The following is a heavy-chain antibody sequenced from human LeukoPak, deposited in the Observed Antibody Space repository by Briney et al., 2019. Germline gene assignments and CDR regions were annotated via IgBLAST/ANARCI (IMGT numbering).Heavy chain of an antibody. J-gene: IGHJ4*02. CDR3: ARELLGYCSGGSCYPSKY. CDR1: GYTFTGYY. CDR2: INPNSGGT. V-gene: IGHV1-2*02. D-gene: IGHD2-15*01. Sequence: GASVKVSCKASGYTFTGYYMHWVRQAPGQGLEWMGWINPNSGGTNYAQKFQGRVTMTRDTSISTAYMELSRLRSDDTAVYYCARELLGYCSGGSCYPSKYWGRGTLVTVSS.